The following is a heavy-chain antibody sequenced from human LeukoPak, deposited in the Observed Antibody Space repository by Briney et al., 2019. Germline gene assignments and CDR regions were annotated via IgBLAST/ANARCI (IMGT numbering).Heavy chain of an antibody. J-gene: IGHJ4*02. CDR1: GYTFISYG. D-gene: IGHD6-13*01. V-gene: IGHV1-18*01. CDR3: ARDRGIAAAGTPPFDY. CDR2: ISTYNGNT. Sequence: GASVKVCCKASGYTFISYGISWVRQAPGQGLEWMGWISTYNGNTNYAQKLQGRVTMTTDTSTSTAYMGLRSLRSDDTAVYYCARDRGIAAAGTPPFDYWGQGTLVTVSS.